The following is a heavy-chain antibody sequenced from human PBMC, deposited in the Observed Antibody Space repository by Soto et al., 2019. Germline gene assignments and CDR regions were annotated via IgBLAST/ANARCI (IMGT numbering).Heavy chain of an antibody. CDR1: GYTFTSYA. V-gene: IGHV1-3*01. J-gene: IGHJ4*02. CDR3: ARVGGRMYYFDY. D-gene: IGHD3-3*01. CDR2: INAGNGNT. Sequence: QVQLVQSGAEVKKPGASVKVSCKASGYTFTSYAMPWVRQAPGQRLEWMGWINAGNGNTKYSQKFQGRVTITRDTCASTAYMELSSLRSEDTAVYYCARVGGRMYYFDYWCQGTLVTVSS.